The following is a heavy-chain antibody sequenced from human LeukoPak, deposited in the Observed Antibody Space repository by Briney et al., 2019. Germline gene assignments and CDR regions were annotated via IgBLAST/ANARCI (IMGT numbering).Heavy chain of an antibody. CDR3: ARDTLEYSNSPDALDI. D-gene: IGHD4-23*01. Sequence: ASVKVSCKASGYTFTGYYMHWVRQAPGQGLEWMGLINPTGDSTAYAQNFQGRVTMTRDMSTSTDYMELSSLRSEDTAIYCARDTLEYSNSPDALDIWGQGTMVTVSS. J-gene: IGHJ3*02. CDR2: INPTGDST. CDR1: GYTFTGYY. V-gene: IGHV1-46*01.